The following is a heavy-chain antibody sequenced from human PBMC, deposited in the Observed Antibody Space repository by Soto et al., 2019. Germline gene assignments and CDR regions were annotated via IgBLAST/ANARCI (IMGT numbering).Heavy chain of an antibody. Sequence: QVQLVQSGPEVKKPGSSVKVSCRASGGTFSDSALSWVRQAPGQGLEWMGGIIPMFGSPEYAQKFLGRVTITADVSTSTAYMELSSLSVDDTAKYYCARKSIGYGGGFSFYGMDVWGQGTTVTVSS. CDR1: GGTFSDSA. CDR3: ARKSIGYGGGFSFYGMDV. V-gene: IGHV1-69*01. J-gene: IGHJ6*02. D-gene: IGHD5-12*01. CDR2: IIPMFGSP.